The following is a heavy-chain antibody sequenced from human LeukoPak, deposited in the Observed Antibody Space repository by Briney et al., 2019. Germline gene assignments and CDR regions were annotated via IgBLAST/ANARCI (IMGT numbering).Heavy chain of an antibody. J-gene: IGHJ3*02. V-gene: IGHV4-59*01. D-gene: IGHD4-23*01. CDR1: GGSFSGYY. CDR2: IYYSGST. Sequence: SETLSLTCAVYGGSFSGYYWSWIRQPPGKGLEWIGYIYYSGSTNYNPSLKSRVTISVDTSKNQFSLKLSSVTAADTAVYYCASARAGIRWRDAFDIWGQGTMVTVSS. CDR3: ASARAGIRWRDAFDI.